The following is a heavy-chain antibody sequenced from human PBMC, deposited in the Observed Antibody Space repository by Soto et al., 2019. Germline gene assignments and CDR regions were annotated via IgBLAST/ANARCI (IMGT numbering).Heavy chain of an antibody. J-gene: IGHJ6*02. V-gene: IGHV5-51*01. Sequence: PGESLKISCKGSGYSFTSYWIGWARQMPGKGLEWMGIIYPGDSDTRYSPSFQGQVTISADKSISTAYLQWSSLKASDTAMYYCAILAYHAPTYYYYGMDVWGQGTTVTVSS. CDR1: GYSFTSYW. CDR2: IYPGDSDT. D-gene: IGHD2-15*01. CDR3: AILAYHAPTYYYYGMDV.